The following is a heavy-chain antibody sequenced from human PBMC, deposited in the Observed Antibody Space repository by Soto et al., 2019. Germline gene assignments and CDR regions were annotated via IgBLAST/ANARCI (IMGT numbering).Heavy chain of an antibody. D-gene: IGHD2-15*01. J-gene: IGHJ5*02. Sequence: LRLSCAASGLTFNRYWMHWGRQAPGKGLVWVSHINTDGSNTNYADSVKGRFTISRDNAKSTLFLQMNSLRDEDTAVYYCAREFCSGGNCYTYYFDPWGQGIPVSVSS. CDR1: GLTFNRYW. CDR3: AREFCSGGNCYTYYFDP. V-gene: IGHV3-74*01. CDR2: INTDGSNT.